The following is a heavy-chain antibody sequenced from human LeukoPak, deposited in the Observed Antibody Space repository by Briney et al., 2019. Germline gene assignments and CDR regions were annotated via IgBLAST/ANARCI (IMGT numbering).Heavy chain of an antibody. J-gene: IGHJ6*02. CDR3: ARETSLRDYYYGMDV. CDR1: GYTFTRYY. Sequence: ASVKVSCKASGYTFTRYYMHWVRQAPGQGLEWMGIINPSGGSTSYAQKFQGRVTMTRDTSTSTVYMELSSLRSEDTAVYYCARETSLRDYYYGMDVWGQGTTVTVSS. V-gene: IGHV1-46*01. D-gene: IGHD4-17*01. CDR2: INPSGGST.